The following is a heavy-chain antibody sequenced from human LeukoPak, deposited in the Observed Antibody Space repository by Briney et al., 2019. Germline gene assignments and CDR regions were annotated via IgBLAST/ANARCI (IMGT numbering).Heavy chain of an antibody. D-gene: IGHD3-3*01. CDR1: GGSISSGSYY. V-gene: IGHV4-61*02. Sequence: SQTLSLTCTVSGGSISSGSYYWSWIRQPAGKGLERIGRIYTSGSTNYNPSLKSRVTISVDTSKNQFSLKLSSVTAADTAVYYCARGYFWSGSRYGMDVWGQGTTVTVSS. J-gene: IGHJ6*02. CDR3: ARGYFWSGSRYGMDV. CDR2: IYTSGST.